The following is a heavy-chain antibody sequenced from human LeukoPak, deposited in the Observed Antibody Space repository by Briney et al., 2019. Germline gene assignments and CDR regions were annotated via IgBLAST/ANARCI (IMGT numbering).Heavy chain of an antibody. Sequence: GASVKVSCKASGGTFSSYAISWVRQAPGQGLGWMGGIIPIFGTANYAQKFQGRVTITTDESTSTAYMELSSLRSEDTAVYYCARGDDFSSFVGYWGQGTQVTVSS. D-gene: IGHD3-3*01. V-gene: IGHV1-69*05. CDR3: ARGDDFSSFVGY. J-gene: IGHJ4*02. CDR2: IIPIFGTA. CDR1: GGTFSSYA.